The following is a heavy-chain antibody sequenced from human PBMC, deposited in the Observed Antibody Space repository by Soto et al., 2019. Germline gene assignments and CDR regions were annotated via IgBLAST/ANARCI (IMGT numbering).Heavy chain of an antibody. CDR1: GFTVSTNY. Sequence: GGSLRLSCAASGFTVSTNYMSWVRQAPGKGLEWVSVIYYSGNTYYADSAKGRFTISRDNSKNTLFLQMNTLRAEDTAVYYCATSYGGYDPPYFDCWGQGTLVTVSS. CDR2: IYYSGNT. J-gene: IGHJ4*02. V-gene: IGHV3-66*01. CDR3: ATSYGGYDPPYFDC. D-gene: IGHD5-12*01.